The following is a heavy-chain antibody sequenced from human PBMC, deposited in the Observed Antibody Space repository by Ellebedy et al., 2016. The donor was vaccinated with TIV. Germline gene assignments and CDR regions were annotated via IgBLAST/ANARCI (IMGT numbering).Heavy chain of an antibody. Sequence: SETLSLXCTVSGDSISSDYWSWIRQPPGKGLDWIGYIYNGGSNTYSPSLKSRVTISVDASKNQFSLKLRYVTAADTAVYYCARGPLAGLYDAFDLWGQGTKVTVSS. CDR2: IYNGGSN. J-gene: IGHJ3*01. CDR1: GDSISSDY. D-gene: IGHD2/OR15-2a*01. V-gene: IGHV4-59*01. CDR3: ARGPLAGLYDAFDL.